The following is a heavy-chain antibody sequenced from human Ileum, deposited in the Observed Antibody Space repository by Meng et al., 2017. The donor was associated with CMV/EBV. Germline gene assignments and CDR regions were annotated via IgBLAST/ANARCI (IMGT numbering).Heavy chain of an antibody. D-gene: IGHD3-10*01. V-gene: IGHV3-23*05. J-gene: IGHJ4*02. CDR1: GFSFSSFV. CDR3: AKVGDSISGDY. CDR2: IDHSAISS. Sequence: GESLKISCEASGFSFSSFVMSWVRQAPGKGLEWVAGIDHSAISSYYADSVKGRFTVSRDNSKNTLYLQMNSLRVEDTAVYYCAKVGDSISGDYWGQGTLVTVSS.